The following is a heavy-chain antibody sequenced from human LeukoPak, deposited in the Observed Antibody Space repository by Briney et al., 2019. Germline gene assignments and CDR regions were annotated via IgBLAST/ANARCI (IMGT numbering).Heavy chain of an antibody. J-gene: IGHJ6*02. CDR3: AKDASDWLLPNKYYYYGMDV. V-gene: IGHV3-30*18. CDR2: ISYDGSNK. D-gene: IGHD3/OR15-3a*01. Sequence: GRSLRLSCAASGFAFSSYGMHWVRQAPGKGLEWVAVISYDGSNKYYADSVKGRFTISRDNSKNTLYLQMNSLRAEDTAVYYCAKDASDWLLPNKYYYYGMDVWGQRTKVTVSS. CDR1: GFAFSSYG.